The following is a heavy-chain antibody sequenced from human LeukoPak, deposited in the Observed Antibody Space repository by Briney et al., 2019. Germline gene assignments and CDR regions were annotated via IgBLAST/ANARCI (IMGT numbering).Heavy chain of an antibody. J-gene: IGHJ6*03. CDR1: GGSISSFH. Sequence: SETLSLTCTVSGGSISSFHWSWIRKPPGKGLEWIGEISYSGNTNYNPSLKSRVTISIDTSKNQLSLRLSSVTAADTAVYYCARRGGIVVPAAIDYYYYYYMDVWGKGTTVTVSS. D-gene: IGHD2-2*01. CDR2: ISYSGNT. CDR3: ARRGGIVVPAAIDYYYYYYMDV. V-gene: IGHV4-59*01.